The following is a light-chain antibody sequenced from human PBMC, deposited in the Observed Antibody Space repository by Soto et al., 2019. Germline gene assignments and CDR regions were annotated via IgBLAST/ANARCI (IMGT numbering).Light chain of an antibody. V-gene: IGKV3-20*01. J-gene: IGKJ1*01. Sequence: EIVLTQSPGTLSLSPGERATLSCRASQSVSSSYLAWYQQKPCQVPRLLIYGASSRATGIPDRFICSGSGTDFTLTISRLEPEDFAVYYCQQYGSSQSFGQGTKVDIK. CDR1: QSVSSSY. CDR2: GAS. CDR3: QQYGSSQS.